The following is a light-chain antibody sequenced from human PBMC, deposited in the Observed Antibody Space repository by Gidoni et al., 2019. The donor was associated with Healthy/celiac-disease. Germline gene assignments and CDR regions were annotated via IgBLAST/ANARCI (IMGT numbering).Light chain of an antibody. J-gene: IGKJ3*01. CDR3: MQALQTPFT. Sequence: DIVMTQSPLSLPVTPGEPASISCRSSPGQSPQLLIYLGSNRASGVPDRFSGSGSGTDFTLKISRVEAEDVGVYYCMQALQTPFTFGPGTKVDIK. CDR2: LGS. V-gene: IGKV2-28*01.